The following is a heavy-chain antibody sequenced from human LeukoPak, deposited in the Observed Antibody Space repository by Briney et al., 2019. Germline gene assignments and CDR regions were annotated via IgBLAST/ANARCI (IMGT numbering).Heavy chain of an antibody. V-gene: IGHV1-69*01. Sequence: GSSVKVSCKASGGTFSSYAISWVRQAPGQGLEWMRGIIPIFGTANYAQKFQGRVTITADESTSTAYMELSSLRSEDTAVYYCARVPQGLVREYYYYYMDVWGKGTTVTVSS. J-gene: IGHJ6*03. CDR3: ARVPQGLVREYYYYYMDV. D-gene: IGHD6-19*01. CDR2: IIPIFGTA. CDR1: GGTFSSYA.